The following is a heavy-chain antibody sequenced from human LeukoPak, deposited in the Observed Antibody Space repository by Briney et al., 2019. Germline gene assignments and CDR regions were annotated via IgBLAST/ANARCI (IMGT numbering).Heavy chain of an antibody. V-gene: IGHV3-23*01. D-gene: IGHD5-24*01. CDR2: LSGSGDDT. Sequence: PGGSLRLSCAASGFTFSSYAMSCVRQAPGKGLEWVLALSGSGDDTYYADSVKGRFTISRDNSKNTLYLQMNSLRAEDTAVYYCTVQRGGDGYNTFDYWGQGTLVTVSS. J-gene: IGHJ4*02. CDR1: GFTFSSYA. CDR3: TVQRGGDGYNTFDY.